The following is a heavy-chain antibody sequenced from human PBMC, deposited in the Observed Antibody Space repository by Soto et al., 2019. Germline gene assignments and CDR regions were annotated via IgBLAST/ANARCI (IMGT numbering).Heavy chain of an antibody. Sequence: SETLSLTCTVSGASITTHYWSWIRQPPGQGLEWIGYIYYSGNTNYNPSLKSRVTISADTSKNQVSLKLTSVTAADTAVYYCAGLTDGPTGVTPWGKGTLVTVPS. CDR2: IYYSGNT. D-gene: IGHD2-8*01. V-gene: IGHV4-59*11. CDR1: GASITTHY. J-gene: IGHJ5*02. CDR3: AGLTDGPTGVTP.